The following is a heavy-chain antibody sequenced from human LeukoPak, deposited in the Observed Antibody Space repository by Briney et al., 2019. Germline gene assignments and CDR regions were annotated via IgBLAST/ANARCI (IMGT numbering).Heavy chain of an antibody. CDR2: ISAYNGNT. J-gene: IGHJ4*02. CDR1: GYTFTGYY. Sequence: GASVKVSCKASGYTFTGYYMHWVRQAPGQGLEWMGWISAYNGNTNYAQKLQGRVTMTTDTSTSTAYMELRSLRSDDTAVYYCARGRDGYILDYWGQGTLVTVSS. D-gene: IGHD5-24*01. V-gene: IGHV1-18*04. CDR3: ARGRDGYILDY.